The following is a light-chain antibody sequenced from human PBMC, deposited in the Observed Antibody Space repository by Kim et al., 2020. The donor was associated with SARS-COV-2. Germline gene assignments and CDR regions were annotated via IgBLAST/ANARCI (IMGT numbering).Light chain of an antibody. Sequence: PEERATRSCRASQGVTSTQLAWYQQKPGQAPRLLIYGASNRATGISDRISGSGSGTDFTLTISRLEPEDFAVYYCQQYGTSPPLTFGGGTKVDIK. CDR1: QGVTSTQ. J-gene: IGKJ4*01. V-gene: IGKV3-20*01. CDR3: QQYGTSPPLT. CDR2: GAS.